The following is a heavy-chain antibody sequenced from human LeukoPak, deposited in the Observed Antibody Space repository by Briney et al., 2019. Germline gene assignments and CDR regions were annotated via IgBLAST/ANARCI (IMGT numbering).Heavy chain of an antibody. Sequence: GGSLRLSCAASGFTFSSYWMSWVRQAPGKGLEWVANIKQDGSEKYYVDSVKGRFTISRDNAKNSLYLQMNSLRAEDTAVYYCASAWWGDYFDYWGQGTLDTVSS. V-gene: IGHV3-7*01. CDR2: IKQDGSEK. CDR1: GFTFSSYW. J-gene: IGHJ4*02. D-gene: IGHD2-15*01. CDR3: ASAWWGDYFDY.